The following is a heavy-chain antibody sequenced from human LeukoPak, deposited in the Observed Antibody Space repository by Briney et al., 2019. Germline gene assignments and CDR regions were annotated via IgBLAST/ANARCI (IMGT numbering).Heavy chain of an antibody. D-gene: IGHD3-22*01. CDR1: GYSISSGYY. V-gene: IGHV4-38-2*02. CDR2: IYHSGST. J-gene: IGHJ4*02. CDR3: AREYYYDSSGYSYDY. Sequence: PSETLSLTWTVSGYSISSGYYWGWIRQPPGKGLEWIGSIYHSGSTYYNPSLKSRVTISVDTSKNQFSLKLSSVTAADTAVYYCAREYYYDSSGYSYDYWGQGTLVTVSS.